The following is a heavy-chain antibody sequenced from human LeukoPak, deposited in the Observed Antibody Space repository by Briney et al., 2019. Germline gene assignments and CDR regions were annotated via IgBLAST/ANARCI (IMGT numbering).Heavy chain of an antibody. J-gene: IGHJ3*02. CDR2: IYYSGTT. D-gene: IGHD2-2*01. CDR3: ARQYCTSTTCRTFDI. V-gene: IGHV4-59*01. CDR1: GGSISRSY. Sequence: SETLSLTCTVSGGSISRSYWSWIRQPPGKGLEWIGYIYYSGTTNYNPSLKSRLTISVDTSNNQFSLKLSSVTAADTAVYYCARQYCTSTTCRTFDIWGQGIMVTVSS.